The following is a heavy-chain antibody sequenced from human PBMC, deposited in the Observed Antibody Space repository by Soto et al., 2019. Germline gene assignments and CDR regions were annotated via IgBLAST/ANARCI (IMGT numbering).Heavy chain of an antibody. J-gene: IGHJ5*02. V-gene: IGHV6-1*01. CDR1: GDSVSSNTSS. Sequence: SQTLSLTCAISGDSVSSNTSSWNWIRQSPSRGLEWLGRTYFRSKWYNDYAVSVKSRIIINPDTSNNQFSLQLNSVTPEDTAVYFCAKGDNLGPKTGYAFDPWGQGIMVTVSS. D-gene: IGHD5-12*01. CDR3: AKGDNLGPKTGYAFDP. CDR2: TYFRSKWYN.